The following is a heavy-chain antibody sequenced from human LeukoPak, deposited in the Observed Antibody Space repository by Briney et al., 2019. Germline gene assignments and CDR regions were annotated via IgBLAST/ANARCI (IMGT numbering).Heavy chain of an antibody. CDR2: INPRGGST. V-gene: IGHV1-46*01. D-gene: IGHD1-26*01. Sequence: ASVKVSCKASGYTFTSYYMHWVRQAPGQGLEWMGIINPRGGSTSYAQKFQGRVTMTRDMPTSTVYMELSSLRSEDTAVYYCARGASGPKDYWGQGTLVTISS. CDR3: ARGASGPKDY. CDR1: GYTFTSYY. J-gene: IGHJ4*02.